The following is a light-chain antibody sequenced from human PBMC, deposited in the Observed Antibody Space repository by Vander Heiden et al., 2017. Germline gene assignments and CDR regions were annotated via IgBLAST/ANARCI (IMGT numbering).Light chain of an antibody. CDR2: AAS. V-gene: IGKV1-39*01. CDR1: KSISSY. Sequence: DIQMTQSPSSLSASVGDRVTSTCRASKSISSYLNWYHQKPGKAPKLLIYAASSLQSGVPSRFSGSGSGTDFTLTISSLQPEDFATYYCQQSYSTPLTFGGGTKVEIK. CDR3: QQSYSTPLT. J-gene: IGKJ4*01.